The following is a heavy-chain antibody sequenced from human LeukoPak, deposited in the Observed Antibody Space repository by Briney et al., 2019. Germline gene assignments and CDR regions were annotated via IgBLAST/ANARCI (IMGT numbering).Heavy chain of an antibody. CDR3: ARMTTVRGYYYYYYYMDV. CDR2: IIPIFGTA. CDR1: GGTFSSYA. Sequence: VASVKVSCKASGGTFSSYAISWVRQAPGQGLEWMGRIIPIFGTANYAQKFQGRVTTTTDESTSTAYMELSSLRSEDTAVYHCARMTTVRGYYYYYYYMDVWGKGTTVTVSS. V-gene: IGHV1-69*05. J-gene: IGHJ6*03. D-gene: IGHD4-11*01.